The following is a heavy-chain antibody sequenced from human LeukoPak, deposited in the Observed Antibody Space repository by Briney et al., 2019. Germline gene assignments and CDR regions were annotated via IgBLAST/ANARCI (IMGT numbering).Heavy chain of an antibody. CDR1: GGSISSYY. CDR3: ARAYYYDSSAAIDY. CDR2: INHRGGT. Sequence: SETLSLTCTVSGGSISSYYWSWIRQPAGMGLEWIGEINHRGGTGYNPSLKSRVTMSVDTSKNVFSLKLTSVTAADTAVYYCARAYYYDSSAAIDYWGQGILVTVSS. V-gene: IGHV4-34*01. D-gene: IGHD3-22*01. J-gene: IGHJ4*02.